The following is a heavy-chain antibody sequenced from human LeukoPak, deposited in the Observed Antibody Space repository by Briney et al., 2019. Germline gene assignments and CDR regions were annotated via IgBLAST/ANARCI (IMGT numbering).Heavy chain of an antibody. CDR3: ARRRVATIRYYYYYGMDV. J-gene: IGHJ6*04. D-gene: IGHD5-12*01. Sequence: GGSLRLSCAASGFTFSSYGMRWVRQAPGKGLEWVAVIWYDGSNKYYADSVKGRFTISSDKSKNTLYLQMNSLSAEDTAVYYCARRRVATIRYYYYYGMDVWGKGTTVTVSS. CDR1: GFTFSSYG. CDR2: IWYDGSNK. V-gene: IGHV3-33*01.